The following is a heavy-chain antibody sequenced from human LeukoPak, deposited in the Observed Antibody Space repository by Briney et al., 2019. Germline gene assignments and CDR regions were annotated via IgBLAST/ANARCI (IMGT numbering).Heavy chain of an antibody. D-gene: IGHD5-18*01. Sequence: GGSLRLSCAASGFTFSSYTMHWVRQAPGKGLEWVASIDGSSRYMYYSDSMKGRFTISRANAKNSLYLQTNTLRAEDTAVYFCARDWDTDRYFDYWGQGTLVSVSS. V-gene: IGHV3-21*01. CDR1: GFTFSSYT. J-gene: IGHJ4*02. CDR2: IDGSSRYM. CDR3: ARDWDTDRYFDY.